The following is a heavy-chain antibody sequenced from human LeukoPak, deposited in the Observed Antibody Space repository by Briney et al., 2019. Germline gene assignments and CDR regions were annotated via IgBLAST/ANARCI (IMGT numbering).Heavy chain of an antibody. CDR1: GGTFSSYA. J-gene: IGHJ4*02. V-gene: IGHV1-69*05. Sequence: SVKVSCKASGGTFSSYAISWVRQAPGQGLEWMGRIIPIFGTANYAQKFQGRVTITTDESTSTAYMELSSLRSEGTAVYYCAREARGSYGFDYWGQGTLVTVSS. CDR3: AREARGSYGFDY. CDR2: IIPIFGTA. D-gene: IGHD1-26*01.